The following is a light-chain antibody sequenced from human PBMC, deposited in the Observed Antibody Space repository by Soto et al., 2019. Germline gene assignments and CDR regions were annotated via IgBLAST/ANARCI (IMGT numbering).Light chain of an antibody. CDR2: KAS. Sequence: IQMTQSPSTLSASVGDRVTITCRASQSISSWLAWYQQKPGKAPKLLIYKASSLESGVPSRFSGSGSGTEFTLTISSLQPDDFATYYCQQYNSSQATFGQGTKVEIK. CDR1: QSISSW. J-gene: IGKJ1*01. V-gene: IGKV1-5*03. CDR3: QQYNSSQAT.